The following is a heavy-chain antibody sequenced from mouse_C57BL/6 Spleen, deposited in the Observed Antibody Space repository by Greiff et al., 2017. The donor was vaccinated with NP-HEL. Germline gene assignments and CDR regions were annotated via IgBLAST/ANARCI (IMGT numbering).Heavy chain of an antibody. V-gene: IGHV5-4*01. J-gene: IGHJ1*03. CDR3: AREGTVVATRYFDV. CDR2: ISDGGSYT. D-gene: IGHD1-1*01. CDR1: GFTFSSYA. Sequence: EVQLQESGGGLVKPGGSLKLSCAASGFTFSSYAMSWVRQTPEKRLEWVATISDGGSYTYYPDNVKGRFTISRDNAKNNLYLQMSHLKSEDTAMYYCAREGTVVATRYFDVWGTGTTVTVSS.